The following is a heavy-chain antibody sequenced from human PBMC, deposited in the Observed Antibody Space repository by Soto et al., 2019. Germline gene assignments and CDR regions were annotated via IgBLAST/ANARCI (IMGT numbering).Heavy chain of an antibody. Sequence: GASVKVSCKASGYTFTSHTVHWVRQAPGQRLEWMGWSIPGRGNIDYSQNFQGRVTMTSDTSASTAYMELNNLRSEDTAIYYCARENPPQSGSSYDYWGQGTLVTVSS. CDR3: ARENPPQSGSSYDY. CDR1: GYTFTSHT. J-gene: IGHJ4*02. V-gene: IGHV1-3*01. CDR2: SIPGRGNI. D-gene: IGHD3-10*01.